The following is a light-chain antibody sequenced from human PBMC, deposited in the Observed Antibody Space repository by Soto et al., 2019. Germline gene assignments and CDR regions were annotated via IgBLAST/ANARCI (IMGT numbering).Light chain of an antibody. CDR1: QSVSAN. CDR3: PQYGSSGT. Sequence: EIVMTQSPATLSVSPGERATLSCRASQSVSANLAWYQQKPGQAPRLLIYGASTRATDIPDRFSGSGSGTDFTLTISRLEPEDFAVYYCPQYGSSGTFGQGTKVEIK. CDR2: GAS. J-gene: IGKJ1*01. V-gene: IGKV3-20*01.